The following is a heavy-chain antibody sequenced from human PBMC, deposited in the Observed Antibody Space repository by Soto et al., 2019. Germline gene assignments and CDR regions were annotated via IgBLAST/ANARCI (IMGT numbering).Heavy chain of an antibody. D-gene: IGHD6-25*01. J-gene: IGHJ6*02. CDR3: ARVAPKGAATTYYYYYYGMDV. CDR1: GFTFSSYA. Sequence: PGGSLRLSCAASGFTFSSYAMHWVRQSPGKGLEWVAVISYDGSNKYYADSVKGRFTISRDNSKNTLYLQMNSLRAEDTAVYYCARVAPKGAATTYYYYYYGMDVWGQGTTVTAP. V-gene: IGHV3-30-3*01. CDR2: ISYDGSNK.